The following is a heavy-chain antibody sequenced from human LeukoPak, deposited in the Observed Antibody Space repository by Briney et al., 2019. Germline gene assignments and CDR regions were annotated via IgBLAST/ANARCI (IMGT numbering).Heavy chain of an antibody. CDR1: GFIFSDYY. CDR2: ISSSSIYT. J-gene: IGHJ3*02. CDR3: ARPLSIVGATIGAFDI. V-gene: IGHV3-11*06. D-gene: IGHD1-26*01. Sequence: GGSLRLSCAASGFIFSDYYMSWIRQAPGKGLEWLSYISSSSIYTSYADSVKGRFTISRDNSKNTLYLQMNSLRAEDTAVYYCARPLSIVGATIGAFDIWGQGTMVTVSS.